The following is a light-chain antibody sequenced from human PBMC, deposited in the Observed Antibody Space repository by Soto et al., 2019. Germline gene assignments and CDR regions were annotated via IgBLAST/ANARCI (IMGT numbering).Light chain of an antibody. CDR3: QQCCSPPHT. CDR2: DVS. CDR1: QTISKY. Sequence: DIQMTQSPSSLSASVGYRVTITCRASQTISKYLAWYQQKPGKAPDLLLYDVSTFLSGFPLRFSGSGSGTDFALTISSLLPVDFAAYDCQQCCSPPHTFCQGTRMEV. J-gene: IGKJ1*01. V-gene: IGKV1-39*01.